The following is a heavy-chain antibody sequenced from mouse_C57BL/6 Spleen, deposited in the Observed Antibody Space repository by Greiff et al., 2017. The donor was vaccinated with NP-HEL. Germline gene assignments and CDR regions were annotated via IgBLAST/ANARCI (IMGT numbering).Heavy chain of an antibody. D-gene: IGHD1-1*01. CDR3: ARQNYGSSYDY. CDR1: GFTFSDYY. V-gene: IGHV5-12*01. CDR2: ISNGGGST. Sequence: DVHLVESGGGLVQPGGSLKLSCAASGFTFSDYYMYWVRQTPEKRLEWVAYISNGGGSTYYPDTVKGRFTISRDNAKNTLYLQMSRLKSEDTAMYYCARQNYGSSYDYWGQGTTLTVSS. J-gene: IGHJ2*01.